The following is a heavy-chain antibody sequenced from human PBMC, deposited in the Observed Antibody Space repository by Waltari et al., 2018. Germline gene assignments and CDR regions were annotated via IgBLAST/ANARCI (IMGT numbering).Heavy chain of an antibody. CDR2: VFYSGGST. Sequence: VQLLESGGGLVQPGGSLRLSCAASVFTFSTYALPRVCQPPGQGLEGVPVFYSGGSTFYAGSVKGRFAISRDNSKNTLFLQMNNLRPEDTAVYYCAKGFGGHDSAADYWGQGTLVTVSS. CDR1: VFTFSTYA. CDR3: AKGFGGHDSAADY. D-gene: IGHD5-12*01. J-gene: IGHJ4*02. V-gene: IGHV3-23*03.